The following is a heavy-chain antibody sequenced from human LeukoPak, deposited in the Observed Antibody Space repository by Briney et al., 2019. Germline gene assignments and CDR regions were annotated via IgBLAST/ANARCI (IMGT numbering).Heavy chain of an antibody. CDR1: GFTFSSYA. V-gene: IGHV3-23*01. J-gene: IGHJ4*02. CDR2: ISGSGGST. Sequence: PGGSLRLSCAASGFTFSSYAMSWVRQAPGKGLEWVSAISGSGGSTYYADSVKGRFTISRDNSKNTLYLQMNSLRAEDTAVYYCAKGPGRGYYDSSGYPPDYWGQGTLVTVSS. CDR3: AKGPGRGYYDSSGYPPDY. D-gene: IGHD3-22*01.